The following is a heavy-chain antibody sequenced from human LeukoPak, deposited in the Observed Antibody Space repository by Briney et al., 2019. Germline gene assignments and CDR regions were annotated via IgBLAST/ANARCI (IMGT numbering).Heavy chain of an antibody. CDR1: GFSFSNYG. J-gene: IGHJ3*02. V-gene: IGHV3-33*01. D-gene: IGHD3-16*01. CDR2: IWYDGSNK. CDR3: ARDYVRGNAAFDI. Sequence: TGGSLRLSCAASGFSFSNYGMHWVRQAPGKGLEWVAVIWYDGSNKYYAESVKSRFTISRDNSKNTLYLQMNSLRAEDTAVYYCARDYVRGNAAFDIWGQGTMVTVSS.